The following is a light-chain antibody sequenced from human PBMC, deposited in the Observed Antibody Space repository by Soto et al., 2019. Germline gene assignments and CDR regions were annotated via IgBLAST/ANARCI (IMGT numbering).Light chain of an antibody. CDR1: SSHVGVYDY. Sequence: LTQPAGVSCTREPSIWIRCAGASSHVGVYDYISCYHKHSGKAPKLMIYEVSNRPSGVSNCFSGSKSGNTASLTISGLQAEDEGDYYCSSYTRSSTVVFGTGTKVSVL. V-gene: IGLV2-14*01. J-gene: IGLJ1*01. CDR3: SSYTRSSTVV. CDR2: EVS.